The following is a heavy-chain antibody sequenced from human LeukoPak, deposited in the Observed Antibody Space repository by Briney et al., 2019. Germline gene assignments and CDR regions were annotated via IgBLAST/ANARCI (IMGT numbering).Heavy chain of an antibody. CDR3: ARGRGYSSGWYRTSFDY. CDR2: INHSGST. J-gene: IGHJ4*02. V-gene: IGHV4-34*01. CDR1: GGSFSGYY. D-gene: IGHD6-19*01. Sequence: SETLSLTCAVYGGSFSGYYWSWIRQPPGKGLEWIGEINHSGSTNYNPSLKSRVTISVDKSKNQFSLKLSSVTAAVTAVYYCARGRGYSSGWYRTSFDYWGQGTLVTVSS.